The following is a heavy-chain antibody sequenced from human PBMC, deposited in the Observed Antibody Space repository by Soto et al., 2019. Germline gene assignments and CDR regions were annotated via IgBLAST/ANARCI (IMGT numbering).Heavy chain of an antibody. Sequence: ASVKVSCKASGYTFTYRYLHWVRQAPGQALEWMGWITPFNGNTNYAQKFQDRVTITRDRPMSTAYMKLSSLRSEDTAMYCCAVSSGYTTSGFDYWGQGTLVTVSS. CDR2: ITPFNGNT. D-gene: IGHD3-22*01. V-gene: IGHV1-45*02. CDR3: AVSSGYTTSGFDY. J-gene: IGHJ4*02. CDR1: GYTFTYRY.